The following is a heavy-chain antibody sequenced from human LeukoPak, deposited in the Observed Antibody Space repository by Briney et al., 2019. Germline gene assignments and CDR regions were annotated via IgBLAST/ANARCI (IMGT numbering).Heavy chain of an antibody. V-gene: IGHV3-21*04. CDR3: AKGGSGYYNYIDV. CDR1: GFTFSSYS. J-gene: IGHJ6*03. D-gene: IGHD3-22*01. Sequence: GGSLRLSCAASGFTFSSYSMNWVRQAPGKGLEWVSSISSSSSYIYYADSVKGRFTISRDNAKNSLYLQMNSLRAEDTAVYYCAKGGSGYYNYIDVWGKGTTVTVSS. CDR2: ISSSSSYI.